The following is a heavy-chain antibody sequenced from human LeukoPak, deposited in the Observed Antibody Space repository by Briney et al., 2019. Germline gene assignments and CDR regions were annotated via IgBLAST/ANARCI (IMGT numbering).Heavy chain of an antibody. J-gene: IGHJ6*02. CDR1: GGSISSYY. Sequence: SETLSLTCTVSGGSISSYYWSWIRQPPGKGLEWIGYIYYSGSTNYNPSLKSRVTISVDTSKNQFSLKLSSVTAADTAVYYCARAYGDYSRYFGMDVWGQGTTVTV. CDR3: ARAYGDYSRYFGMDV. V-gene: IGHV4-59*01. CDR2: IYYSGST. D-gene: IGHD4-17*01.